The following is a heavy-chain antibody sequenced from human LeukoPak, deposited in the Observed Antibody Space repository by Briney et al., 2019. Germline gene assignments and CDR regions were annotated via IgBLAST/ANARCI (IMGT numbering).Heavy chain of an antibody. J-gene: IGHJ4*02. CDR2: INHSVST. D-gene: IGHD3-16*02. V-gene: IGHV4-34*01. CDR1: GGSFSGYY. Sequence: SETLSLTCAVYGGSFSGYYWSWIRQPPGKGLEWIGEINHSVSTNYNPSLKSRVTISVDTSKNQFSLKLTSVTAADTALYYCTRGRNEYAWGSYCHMNDYWGQGTLVTVSS. CDR3: TRGRNEYAWGSYCHMNDY.